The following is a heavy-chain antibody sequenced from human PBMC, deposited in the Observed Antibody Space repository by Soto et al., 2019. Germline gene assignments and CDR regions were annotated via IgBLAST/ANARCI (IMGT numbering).Heavy chain of an antibody. Sequence: GGSLRLSCAASGFTFSSYARSWFRQAPGKGLEWVSTISGSGGGTYYADSVKGRFTISRDNSKNTLYLQMNSLRAEDTAVYYCAKATLTYYDFWSGSNTFDYWGQGTLVTVSS. CDR1: GFTFSSYA. J-gene: IGHJ4*02. CDR2: ISGSGGGT. CDR3: AKATLTYYDFWSGSNTFDY. D-gene: IGHD3-3*01. V-gene: IGHV3-23*01.